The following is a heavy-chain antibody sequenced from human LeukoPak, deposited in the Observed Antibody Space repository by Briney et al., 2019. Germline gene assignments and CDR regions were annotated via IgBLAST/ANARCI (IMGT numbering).Heavy chain of an antibody. CDR2: VYTRGGT. J-gene: IGHJ4*02. Sequence: SETLSLTCTVSGGSISSYYWNWVRQPAGKGLEYIGLVYTRGGTNYNPSLKSRVTMSLDTSTNQFSLKLSSVTAADTAVYYCARRALEENYFDYWGQGTLVTVSS. CDR3: ARRALEENYFDY. V-gene: IGHV4-4*07. CDR1: GGSISSYY. D-gene: IGHD6-6*01.